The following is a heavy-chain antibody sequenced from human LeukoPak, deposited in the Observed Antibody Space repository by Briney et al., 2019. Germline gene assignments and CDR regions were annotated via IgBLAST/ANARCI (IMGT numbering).Heavy chain of an antibody. Sequence: ASVKVSCKVSGFTLTELSMHWVRQAPGKGLEWMGGFDPEDGETVYAQKFQGRVTMTEDTSTDTAYMELSSLRFEDTALYYCATLDDYDRSGYPLGWGQGTLVTVSS. J-gene: IGHJ4*02. D-gene: IGHD3-22*01. CDR1: GFTLTELS. CDR2: FDPEDGET. CDR3: ATLDDYDRSGYPLG. V-gene: IGHV1-24*01.